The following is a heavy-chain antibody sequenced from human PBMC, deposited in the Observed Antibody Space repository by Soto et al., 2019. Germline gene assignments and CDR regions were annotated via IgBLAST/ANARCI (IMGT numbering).Heavy chain of an antibody. D-gene: IGHD6-19*01. CDR2: ISSSGTNT. V-gene: IGHV3-23*01. CDR3: ARHTKVAGNRWLDP. Sequence: GGSLRLSCAASGFTFTDYAMTWVRQAPGKGLEWVSTISSSGTNTYYADSVKGRFTISRDNSKNTLYLQMSSLRAEDTAVYYCARHTKVAGNRWLDPWGQGTLVTVSS. CDR1: GFTFTDYA. J-gene: IGHJ5*02.